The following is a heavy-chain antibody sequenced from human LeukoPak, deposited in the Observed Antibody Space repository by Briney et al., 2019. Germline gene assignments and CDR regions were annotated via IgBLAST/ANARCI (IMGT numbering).Heavy chain of an antibody. CDR1: GFILSSNY. D-gene: IGHD6-19*01. CDR3: ARDGATGWHHQH. Sequence: PGGSLRLSCAASGFILSSNYMSWVRQAPGKGLEWVSVIYSDGSIGCADSVKGRFTISRDNSKNTLYLQMNSLRAEDTAVYYCARDGATGWHHQHWGQGTLVTVSS. V-gene: IGHV3-53*01. CDR2: IYSDGSI. J-gene: IGHJ1*01.